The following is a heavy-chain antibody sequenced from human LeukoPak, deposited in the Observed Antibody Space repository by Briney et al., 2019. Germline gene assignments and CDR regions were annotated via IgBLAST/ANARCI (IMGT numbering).Heavy chain of an antibody. D-gene: IGHD6-13*01. CDR1: GYTFTGYY. CDR2: IIPILGIA. CDR3: AREAAAGGYFDY. Sequence: ASVKVSCKASGYTFTGYYMHWVRQAPGQGLEWMGRIIPILGIANYAQKFQGRVTITADKSTSTAYMELSSLRSEDTAVYYCAREAAAGGYFDYWGQGTLVTVSS. V-gene: IGHV1-69*04. J-gene: IGHJ4*02.